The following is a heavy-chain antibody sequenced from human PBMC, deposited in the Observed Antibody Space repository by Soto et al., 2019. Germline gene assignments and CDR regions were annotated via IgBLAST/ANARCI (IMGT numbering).Heavy chain of an antibody. Sequence: QGQLVQSGAEVMKPGSSVKVSCKASGGSFRTYAINWVRQAPGQGLEWMGGIIPMLAAPTYAQKFQGRLTITADECTTTVYMELSSLTSEDTAVYYCARVGPPSPSVIWFFDLWGRGTLVTVSS. J-gene: IGHJ2*01. D-gene: IGHD2-21*01. CDR1: GGSFRTYA. CDR3: ARVGPPSPSVIWFFDL. V-gene: IGHV1-69*01. CDR2: IIPMLAAP.